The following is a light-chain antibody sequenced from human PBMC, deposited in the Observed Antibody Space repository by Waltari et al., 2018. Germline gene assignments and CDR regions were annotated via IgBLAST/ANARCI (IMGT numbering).Light chain of an antibody. CDR3: QQSYSIPVT. CDR1: QSISNY. J-gene: IGKJ3*01. Sequence: DIQMTQSPPSLSASVRDRVTITCRASQSISNYLNWYQEKPGKAPKLLIYATSSLQSGVPSRFSGSGSGTDFTLTISSLQPEDFAIYYCQQSYSIPVTFGPGTKVDI. V-gene: IGKV1-39*01. CDR2: ATS.